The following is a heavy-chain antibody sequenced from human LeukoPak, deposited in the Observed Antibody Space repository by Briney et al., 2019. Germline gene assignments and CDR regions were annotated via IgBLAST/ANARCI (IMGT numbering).Heavy chain of an antibody. D-gene: IGHD5-12*01. Sequence: PGGSLRLSCAASGFTFSTYSMNWVRQAPGKGLEWVSSIGSSSSSIYYADSVKGRFTISRYNAENSLYLQMNSIRAEDTAVYYCAREWQEGFAYWGQGTLVTVSS. CDR3: AREWQEGFAY. CDR1: GFTFSTYS. CDR2: IGSSSSSI. V-gene: IGHV3-21*01. J-gene: IGHJ4*02.